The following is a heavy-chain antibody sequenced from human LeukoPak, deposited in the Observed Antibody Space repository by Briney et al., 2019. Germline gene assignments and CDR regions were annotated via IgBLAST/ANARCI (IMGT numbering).Heavy chain of an antibody. CDR3: ARSLTAREDFQH. D-gene: IGHD6-6*01. J-gene: IGHJ1*01. V-gene: IGHV3-30*02. Sequence: PGGSLRLSCAASGFPFSSSGMHWVRQAPGKGLEWVTFIHADGNSKYYADSVEGRFTVSRDSPKNTLSLQMNSLRVEDTAVYYCARSLTAREDFQHWGQGTLVTVSS. CDR2: IHADGNSK. CDR1: GFPFSSSG.